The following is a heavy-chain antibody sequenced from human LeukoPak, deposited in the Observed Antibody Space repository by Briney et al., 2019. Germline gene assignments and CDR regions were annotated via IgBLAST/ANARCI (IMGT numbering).Heavy chain of an antibody. Sequence: ASVKVSCKASGYTFTSYYIHWVRQAPGQGLEWMGILNPIGGSTTYAQKFQGRVTMTRDTSTSTVYMELSSLRCEDTAVYYCARVDDFWSGRFDYWGQGTLVIVSS. CDR2: LNPIGGST. CDR3: ARVDDFWSGRFDY. V-gene: IGHV1-46*01. D-gene: IGHD3-3*01. J-gene: IGHJ4*02. CDR1: GYTFTSYY.